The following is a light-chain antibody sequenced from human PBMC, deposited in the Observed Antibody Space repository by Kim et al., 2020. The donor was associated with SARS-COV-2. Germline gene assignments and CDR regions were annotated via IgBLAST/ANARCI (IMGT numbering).Light chain of an antibody. CDR1: SGHRFNT. V-gene: IGLV4-69*01. CDR3: QTWGAGIIV. CDR2: LNSDGSH. J-gene: IGLJ2*01. Sequence: QPVLTQSPSASASLGTSVRLTCTLNSGHRFNTIAWHQQLPEKGPRYLMKLNSDGSHSKGDEIPDRFSGSSSGAERYLTISSLQSEDEADYYCQTWGAGIIVFGGGTQLTVL.